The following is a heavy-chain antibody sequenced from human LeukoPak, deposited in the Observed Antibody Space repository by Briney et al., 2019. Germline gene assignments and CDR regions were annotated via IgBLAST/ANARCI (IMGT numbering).Heavy chain of an antibody. CDR2: IYTSGST. CDR3: ATKAVGADFDY. Sequence: PSETLSLTCTVSGGSISSYYWSWIRQPPGKGLEWIGYIYTSGSTNYNPSLKSRVTISVDTSKNPFSLKLSSVTAADTAVYYCATKAVGADFDYWGQGTLVTVSS. CDR1: GGSISSYY. D-gene: IGHD1-26*01. J-gene: IGHJ4*02. V-gene: IGHV4-4*09.